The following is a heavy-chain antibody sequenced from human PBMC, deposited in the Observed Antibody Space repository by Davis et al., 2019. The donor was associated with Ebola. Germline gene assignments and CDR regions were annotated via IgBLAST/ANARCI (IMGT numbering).Heavy chain of an antibody. J-gene: IGHJ4*02. D-gene: IGHD1-1*01. Sequence: ASVKVSCKASGYTFISYYMHWMRQAPGQGLEWMGVINPSGGSTTYAQKFQGRVTMTRDTSTSTAYMEVGSLRSDDTAVYYCARAQFPTTSDHWGQGTLVSVSS. CDR2: INPSGGST. CDR1: GYTFISYY. V-gene: IGHV1-46*01. CDR3: ARAQFPTTSDH.